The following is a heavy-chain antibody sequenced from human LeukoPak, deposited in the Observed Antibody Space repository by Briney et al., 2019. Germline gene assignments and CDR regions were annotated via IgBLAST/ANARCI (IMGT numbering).Heavy chain of an antibody. J-gene: IGHJ4*02. CDR3: ARDISPYYFDN. CDR2: IYYSGST. Sequence: SETLSLTCTVSGGSISSYYLSWIRQPPGKGLEWIGYIYYSGSTNYNPSLKSRVTISIDTSKNQFSLKVSSVTAADTAVYHCARDISPYYFDNWGQGTLVTVSS. CDR1: GGSISSYY. V-gene: IGHV4-59*01.